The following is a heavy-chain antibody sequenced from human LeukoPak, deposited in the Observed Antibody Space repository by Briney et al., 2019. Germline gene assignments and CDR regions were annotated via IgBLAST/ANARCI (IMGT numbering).Heavy chain of an antibody. CDR3: AIDLTSGFDY. CDR2: IYYSGST. V-gene: IGHV4-39*01. CDR1: GGSISSSSYY. J-gene: IGHJ4*02. Sequence: MASETLSLTCTVSGGSISSSSYYWGWIRQPPGKGLEWIGSIYYSGSTYYNPSLKSRVTINVDTSKNQFSLKLSSVTAADTAVYYCAIDLTSGFDYWGQGTLVTVSS. D-gene: IGHD3-10*01.